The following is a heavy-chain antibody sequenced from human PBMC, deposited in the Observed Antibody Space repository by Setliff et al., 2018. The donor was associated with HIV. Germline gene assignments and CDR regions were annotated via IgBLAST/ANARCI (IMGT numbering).Heavy chain of an antibody. CDR3: ARALGGSGWSIDY. J-gene: IGHJ4*02. D-gene: IGHD6-19*01. V-gene: IGHV4-4*08. CDR2: IYTSGTT. CDR1: SGSISTHY. Sequence: SETLSLTCTVSSGSISTHYWSWIRQPPGKGLEWIGYIYTSGTTYYNPSLKSRVTISIDTSKNQFSLKLSSVTAAYTAVYYCARALGGSGWSIDYWGQGTLVTVSS.